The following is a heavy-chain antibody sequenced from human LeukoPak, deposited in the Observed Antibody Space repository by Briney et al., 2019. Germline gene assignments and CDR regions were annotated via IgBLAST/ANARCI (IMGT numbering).Heavy chain of an antibody. CDR3: AKSGVGASQNWFDP. J-gene: IGHJ5*02. Sequence: GGSLRLSCAASGFTFSSYAMSWVRQAPGKGLEWVSAISGSGGSTYYADSVKGRFTISRDNSKSTLYLQMNSLRAEDTAVYYCAKSGVGASQNWFDPWGQGTLVTVSS. CDR1: GFTFSSYA. D-gene: IGHD1-26*01. CDR2: ISGSGGST. V-gene: IGHV3-23*01.